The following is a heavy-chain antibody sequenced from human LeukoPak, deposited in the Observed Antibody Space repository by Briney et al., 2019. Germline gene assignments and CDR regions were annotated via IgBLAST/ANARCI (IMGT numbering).Heavy chain of an antibody. V-gene: IGHV3-23*01. Sequence: GGSLRLSCAASGFTFSSNAMAWVRQAPGEGLQWVSAISGNGVTTYYADSVKGRFTISRDNAKNSLYLQMNSLRAEDTAVYYCARGGGGFSFDYWGQGTLVTVSS. J-gene: IGHJ4*02. CDR3: ARGGGGFSFDY. CDR2: ISGNGVTT. D-gene: IGHD1-26*01. CDR1: GFTFSSNA.